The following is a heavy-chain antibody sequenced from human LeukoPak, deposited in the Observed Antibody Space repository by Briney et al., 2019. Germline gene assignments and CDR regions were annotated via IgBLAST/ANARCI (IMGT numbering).Heavy chain of an antibody. CDR2: IHYSGNT. D-gene: IGHD6-19*01. J-gene: IGHJ4*02. CDR3: ARDISVAGSFLLFDY. Sequence: SETLSLTCAVSGGSSRSGDYFWSWIRQPPGKGLEWIGHIHYSGNTYYNPSLKSRVSISVDTSKNQFSLKLSSVTAADTAVYYCARDISVAGSFLLFDYWGQGTLVTVSS. CDR1: GGSSRSGDYF. V-gene: IGHV4-30-4*01.